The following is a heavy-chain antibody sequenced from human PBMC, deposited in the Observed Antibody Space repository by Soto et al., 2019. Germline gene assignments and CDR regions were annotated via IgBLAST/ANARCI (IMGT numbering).Heavy chain of an antibody. CDR2: LHNGGNS. V-gene: IGHV4-59*08. Sequence: QVQLQESGPGLVKPSETLSLTCTVSGGSISNYYCIWFRQPPGQGLEWIGVLHNGGNSDYDPSLRSRVTMSVDTSKNQLSLRLSSVTAADTARYYCARQVFGAINGPVDVWGQGTPVTVSS. D-gene: IGHD3-10*02. J-gene: IGHJ6*02. CDR1: GGSISNYY. CDR3: ARQVFGAINGPVDV.